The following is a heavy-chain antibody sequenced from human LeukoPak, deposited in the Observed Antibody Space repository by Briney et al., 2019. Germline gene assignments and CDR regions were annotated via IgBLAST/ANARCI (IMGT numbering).Heavy chain of an antibody. CDR1: GFTFSSYA. CDR2: ISYDGSNK. V-gene: IGHV3-30-3*01. CDR3: ARDGIVGSYHFDY. Sequence: PGGSLRLSCAASGFTFSSYAMHWVRQAPGKGLEWVAVISYDGSNKYYADSVKGRFTISRDNSKNTLYLQMNSLRAGDTAVYYCARDGIVGSYHFDYWGQGTLVTVSS. J-gene: IGHJ4*02. D-gene: IGHD1-26*01.